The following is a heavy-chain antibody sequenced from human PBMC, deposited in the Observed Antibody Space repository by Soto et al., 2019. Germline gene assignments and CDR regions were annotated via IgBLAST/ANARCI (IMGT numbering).Heavy chain of an antibody. CDR2: VKSDGSST. V-gene: IGHV3-74*01. Sequence: GSLRLSCAASGFTFSSYAMHWVRQAPGKGLVWVSRVKSDGSSTSYADSVKGRFTISRDNAKNTLYLQMNSLRAEDTAVYYCARDNWNSYWGQGTLVTV. CDR1: GFTFSSYA. D-gene: IGHD1-1*01. CDR3: ARDNWNSY. J-gene: IGHJ4*02.